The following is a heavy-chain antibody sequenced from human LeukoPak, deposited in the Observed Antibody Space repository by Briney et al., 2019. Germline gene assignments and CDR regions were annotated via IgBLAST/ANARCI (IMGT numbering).Heavy chain of an antibody. Sequence: SETLSLTCTVSGGSISSSSYYWGWIRQPPGKGLEWIGSIYYSGDTYYNPSLKSRRVTISVVTSKNQFSLRLSSVTAADTAVYYCARHQWHYYYYMGVWGKGSTVTVSS. CDR3: ARHQWHYYYYMGV. CDR1: GGSISSSSYY. CDR2: IYYSGDT. V-gene: IGHV4-39*01. D-gene: IGHD6-19*01. J-gene: IGHJ6*03.